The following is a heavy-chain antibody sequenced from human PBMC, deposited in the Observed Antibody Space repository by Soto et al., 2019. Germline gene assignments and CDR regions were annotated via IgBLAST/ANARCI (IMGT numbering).Heavy chain of an antibody. V-gene: IGHV3-7*05. CDR2: IKQDGSEK. CDR1: GFTFSSYW. D-gene: IGHD3-9*01. Sequence: GGSLRLSCAASGFTFSSYWMSWVRQAPGKGLEWVANIKQDGSEKYYVDSVKGRFTISRDNAKNSLYLQMNSLRAEDTAVYYCARDGLRYFDWSLGHYWGQGTLVTVSS. J-gene: IGHJ4*02. CDR3: ARDGLRYFDWSLGHY.